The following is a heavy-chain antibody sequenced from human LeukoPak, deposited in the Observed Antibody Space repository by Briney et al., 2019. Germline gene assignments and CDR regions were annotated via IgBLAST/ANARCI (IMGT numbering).Heavy chain of an antibody. CDR3: ARDFGYGDYFFDD. Sequence: SETLSLTCAVYGGSFSGYYWSWIRQPPGKGLEWIGEINHSGSTNYNPSLKSRVTISVHTSKNQFSLKLSSVTAADTAVYYCARDFGYGDYFFDDWGQGTLVTVSS. D-gene: IGHD4-17*01. V-gene: IGHV4-34*01. J-gene: IGHJ4*02. CDR2: INHSGST. CDR1: GGSFSGYY.